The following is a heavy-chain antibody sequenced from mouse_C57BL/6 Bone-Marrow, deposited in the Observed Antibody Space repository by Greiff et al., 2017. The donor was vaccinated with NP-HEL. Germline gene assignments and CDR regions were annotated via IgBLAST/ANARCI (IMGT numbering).Heavy chain of an antibody. D-gene: IGHD2-3*01. Sequence: EVQLQQSGPELVKPGASVKISCKASGYSFTGYYMNWVKQSPEKSLEWIGEINPSTGGTTYNQKFKAKATLTVDKSSSTAYMQLKSLTSEDSAVYYCARVGYYGVDYWGQGTTLTVSS. CDR3: ARVGYYGVDY. V-gene: IGHV1-42*01. J-gene: IGHJ2*01. CDR2: INPSTGGT. CDR1: GYSFTGYY.